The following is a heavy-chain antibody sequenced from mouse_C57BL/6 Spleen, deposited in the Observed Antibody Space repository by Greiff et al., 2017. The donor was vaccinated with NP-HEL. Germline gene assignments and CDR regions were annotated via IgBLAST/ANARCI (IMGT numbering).Heavy chain of an antibody. D-gene: IGHD2-4*01. CDR2: INPNNGGT. CDR1: GYTFTDYY. CDR3: ARGDYDRLTDYAMDY. J-gene: IGHJ4*01. Sequence: EVQLQQSGPELVKPGASVKISCKASGYTFTDYYMNWVKQSHGKSLEWIGDINPNNGGTSYNQKFKGKATLTVDKSSSIAYMELRSLTSEDSAVYYCARGDYDRLTDYAMDYWGQGTSVTVSS. V-gene: IGHV1-26*01.